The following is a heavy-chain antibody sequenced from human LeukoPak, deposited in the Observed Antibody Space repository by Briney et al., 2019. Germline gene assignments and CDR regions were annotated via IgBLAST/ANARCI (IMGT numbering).Heavy chain of an antibody. D-gene: IGHD3-10*01. CDR3: ARAYYYGSGSYGREGYYFDY. Sequence: ASVKVSCKASGYTFTSYYMHWVRQAPGQGLEWMGIINPSGGSTSYAQKFQGRVTMTRDMSTSTVYMELSSLRSEDTAVYYCARAYYYGSGSYGREGYYFDYWGQGTLVTVSS. V-gene: IGHV1-46*01. J-gene: IGHJ4*02. CDR1: GYTFTSYY. CDR2: INPSGGST.